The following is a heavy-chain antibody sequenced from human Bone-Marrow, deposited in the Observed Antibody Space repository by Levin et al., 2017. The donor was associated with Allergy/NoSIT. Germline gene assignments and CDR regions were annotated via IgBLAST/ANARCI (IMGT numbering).Heavy chain of an antibody. J-gene: IGHJ6*02. Sequence: PGGSLRLSCEASGFDFHIYIMHWVRQSPGKGLEWLSSITTGSNYKYYVDSVRGRFVISRDNGRNSLYLQMNSLRAEDTAVYYCARSHPLTGTTHFSYQDGMDVWGRGTTVTVSS. V-gene: IGHV3-21*01. CDR2: ITTGSNYK. D-gene: IGHD1/OR15-1a*01. CDR3: ARSHPLTGTTHFSYQDGMDV. CDR1: GFDFHIYI.